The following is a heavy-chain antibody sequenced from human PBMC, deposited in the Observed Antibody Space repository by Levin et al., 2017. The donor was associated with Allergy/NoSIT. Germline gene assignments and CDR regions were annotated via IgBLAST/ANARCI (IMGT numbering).Heavy chain of an antibody. D-gene: IGHD6-19*01. V-gene: IGHV4-34*01. CDR1: GGSFSGYY. CDR2: INHSGST. Sequence: SETLSLTCAVYGGSFSGYYWSWIRQPPGKGLEWIGEINHSGSTNYNPSLKSRVTISVDTSKNQFSLKLSSVTAADTAVYYCARVAGIAVAAKWGQGTLVTVSS. J-gene: IGHJ4*02. CDR3: ARVAGIAVAAK.